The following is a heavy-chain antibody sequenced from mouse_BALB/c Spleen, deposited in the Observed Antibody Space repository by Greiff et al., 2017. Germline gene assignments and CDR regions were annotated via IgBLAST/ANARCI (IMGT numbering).Heavy chain of an antibody. CDR2: ISYSGST. J-gene: IGHJ3*01. CDR3: AREFYDGYFPFAY. V-gene: IGHV3-2*02. Sequence: DVQLQESGPGLVKPSQSLSLTCTVTGYSITSDYAWNWIRQFPGNKLEWMGYISYSGSTSYNPSLKSRISITRDTSKNQFFLQLNSVTTEDTATYYCAREFYDGYFPFAYWGQGTLVTVSA. CDR1: GYSITSDYA. D-gene: IGHD2-3*01.